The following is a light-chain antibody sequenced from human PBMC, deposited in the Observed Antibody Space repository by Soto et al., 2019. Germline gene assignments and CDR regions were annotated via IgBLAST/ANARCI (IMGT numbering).Light chain of an antibody. CDR2: AAS. CDR3: HQSYGMPLT. CDR1: TNINTY. Sequence: DIQLTQSPSPLSASLGDRITITCRASTNINTYLNWYRQQPGKAPELLIYAASRLQVGVPSRFSGSGSGTDFSLTISNLQPEDYATYFCHQSYGMPLTFGGGTKVE. V-gene: IGKV1-39*01. J-gene: IGKJ4*01.